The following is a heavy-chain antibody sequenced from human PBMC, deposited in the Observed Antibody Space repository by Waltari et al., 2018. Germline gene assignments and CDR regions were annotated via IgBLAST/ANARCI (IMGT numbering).Heavy chain of an antibody. J-gene: IGHJ4*02. CDR1: GYSFSDYD. Sequence: QVQLVQSGAEVGKPGASVKVSCQATGYSFSDYDLCWVRQAPGQGLEWMAWIKPNSGETKYAQKFQGRVTLTRDTSISTAYMELPRMTVDDTAVYYCARGNHLDFWGQGTIVTVSS. CDR3: ARGNHLDF. CDR2: IKPNSGET. V-gene: IGHV1-2*02.